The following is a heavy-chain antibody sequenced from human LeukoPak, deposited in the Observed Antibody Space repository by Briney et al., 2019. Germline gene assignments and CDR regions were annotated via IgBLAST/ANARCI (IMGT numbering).Heavy chain of an antibody. Sequence: GGSLRLSCAASGFTFSSYEMNWVRQAPAKGLEWVSFIRYDGSNEYYADSVKDRFTISRDNAKNSLNLQMNSLRTEDTAVYYCARGPPYGSGKFGPFDYWGQGTLVTVSS. CDR2: IRYDGSNE. D-gene: IGHD3-10*01. J-gene: IGHJ4*02. CDR3: ARGPPYGSGKFGPFDY. CDR1: GFTFSSYE. V-gene: IGHV3-30*02.